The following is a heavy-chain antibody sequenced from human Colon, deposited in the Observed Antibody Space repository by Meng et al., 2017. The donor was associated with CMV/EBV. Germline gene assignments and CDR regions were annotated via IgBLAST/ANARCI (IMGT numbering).Heavy chain of an antibody. J-gene: IGHJ4*02. V-gene: IGHV3-7*01. CDR1: GFIFSSYW. D-gene: IGHD4/OR15-4a*01. Sequence: GGSLRLSCEASGFIFSSYWMSWVRQAPGKGLEWVANIEKDGRQKFYLDSVKGRFTVSRDNARNALYLQMNSLRDDDTAVYYCARDLLGDNDYVFDQWGQGMMVTVSS. CDR2: IEKDGRQK. CDR3: ARDLLGDNDYVFDQ.